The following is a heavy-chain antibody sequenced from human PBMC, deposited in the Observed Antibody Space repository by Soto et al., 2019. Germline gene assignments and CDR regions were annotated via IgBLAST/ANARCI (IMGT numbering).Heavy chain of an antibody. V-gene: IGHV4-59*01. CDR3: ARVAGIAAAGKIDYYYYGMDV. D-gene: IGHD6-13*01. CDR2: IYYSGSG. J-gene: IGHJ6*02. Sequence: SETLSLTCSVSGGSISSYYWSWIRLPPGPGMGWIGYIYYSGSGNTYPTLKLRVSISVYTAKSRLSLKLSSVTDADTAVYYCARVAGIAAAGKIDYYYYGMDVWGQGTTVTVSS. CDR1: GGSISSYY.